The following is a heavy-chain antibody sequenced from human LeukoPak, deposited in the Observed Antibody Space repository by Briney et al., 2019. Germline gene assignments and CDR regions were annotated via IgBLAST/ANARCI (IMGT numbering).Heavy chain of an antibody. Sequence: SETLSLTCTVSGGSISSGGYYWSWIRQHPGKGLEWIGYIYYSGSTYYNPSLKSRVTISVDTSKNQFPLKLSSVTAADTAVYYCARAPDPTYYDILTGPYYFDYWGQGTLVTVSS. D-gene: IGHD3-9*01. CDR3: ARAPDPTYYDILTGPYYFDY. V-gene: IGHV4-31*03. J-gene: IGHJ4*02. CDR1: GGSISSGGYY. CDR2: IYYSGST.